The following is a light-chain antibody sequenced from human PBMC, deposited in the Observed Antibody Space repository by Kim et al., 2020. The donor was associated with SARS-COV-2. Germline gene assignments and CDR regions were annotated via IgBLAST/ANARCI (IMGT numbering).Light chain of an antibody. V-gene: IGKV1-9*01. J-gene: IGKJ3*01. Sequence: IQLTQSPSSLSASVGDRVTITCRASQDISSYLAWYLQKPGKAPKLLIYAASTLQSGVPSRFSGSGSGTDFTLTISSLQPEDFGTYYCQQVDSYPFTFGPGTKLEI. CDR1: QDISSY. CDR2: AAS. CDR3: QQVDSYPFT.